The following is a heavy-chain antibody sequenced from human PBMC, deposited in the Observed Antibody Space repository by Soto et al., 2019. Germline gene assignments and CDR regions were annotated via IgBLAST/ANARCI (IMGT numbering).Heavy chain of an antibody. J-gene: IGHJ6*02. CDR1: GGSFSGYD. Sequence: PSETLSLSSTVDGGSFSGYDWSWIRQPTGKGLEWIGEINHSGSTNYNPSLKSRVTISVDTSKNQFSLKLSSVTAADTAVYYCARLYYDFWSGYYRWDYYYYYGMDVWGQGTTVTSP. CDR2: INHSGST. V-gene: IGHV4-34*01. D-gene: IGHD3-3*01. CDR3: ARLYYDFWSGYYRWDYYYYYGMDV.